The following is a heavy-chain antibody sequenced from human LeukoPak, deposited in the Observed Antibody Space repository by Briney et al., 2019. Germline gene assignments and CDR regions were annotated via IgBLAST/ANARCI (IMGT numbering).Heavy chain of an antibody. CDR3: AKRRYCTSSTCHDFDY. Sequence: GGSLRLSCAASGFTFRSYAMNWVRQAPGKGLEWVSAISADGDSTYYAASVKGRFTISRDNSKNTLYLQMSSLRPGDTAVYYCAKRRYCTSSTCHDFDYWGQGTLVTVSS. CDR2: ISADGDST. CDR1: GFTFRSYA. D-gene: IGHD2-2*01. V-gene: IGHV3-23*01. J-gene: IGHJ4*02.